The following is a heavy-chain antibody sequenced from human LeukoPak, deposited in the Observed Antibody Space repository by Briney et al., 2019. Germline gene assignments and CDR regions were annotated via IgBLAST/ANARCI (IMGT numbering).Heavy chain of an antibody. CDR2: ISAYNGNT. V-gene: IGHV1-18*01. D-gene: IGHD2-21*01. CDR1: GYTFTSYG. Sequence: ASVKVSCKASGYTFTSYGISWVRQAPGQGLEWMGWISAYNGNTNYAQKLQGRVTMTTDTSTSTAYMELRSLRSDDTAVYYWARGGGGDPRGGLVLDYWGQGTLVTVSS. J-gene: IGHJ4*02. CDR3: ARGGGGDPRGGLVLDY.